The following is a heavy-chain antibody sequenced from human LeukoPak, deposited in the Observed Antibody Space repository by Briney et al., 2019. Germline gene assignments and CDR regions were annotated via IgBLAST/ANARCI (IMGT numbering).Heavy chain of an antibody. Sequence: PGGSLRLSCAASGFSFSSYGMHWVRQAPGKGLEWVAFITYDGINKYYGDSVKGRFTISRDKSKNTLYLQINSLRVEDTAVYYCAKDPKWELRGYYFDYWGQGTLVTVSS. CDR1: GFSFSSYG. J-gene: IGHJ4*02. CDR2: ITYDGINK. V-gene: IGHV3-30*02. D-gene: IGHD1-26*01. CDR3: AKDPKWELRGYYFDY.